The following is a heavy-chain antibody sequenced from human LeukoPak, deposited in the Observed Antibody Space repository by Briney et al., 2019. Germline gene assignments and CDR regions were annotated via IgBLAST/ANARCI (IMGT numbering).Heavy chain of an antibody. J-gene: IGHJ1*01. CDR1: GGTFRIYA. V-gene: IGHV1-69*05. D-gene: IGHD2-2*01. CDR2: LIPIFGTA. CDR3: ARDTLGYCSSTSCYSLRH. Sequence: ASGEVSCQASGGTFRIYAISWVRQAPGQGREGRGGLIPIFGTANYAQKFQGRVTITTDESTSTAYMELSSLRSEDTAVYYCARDTLGYCSSTSCYSLRHWGQGTLVTVSS.